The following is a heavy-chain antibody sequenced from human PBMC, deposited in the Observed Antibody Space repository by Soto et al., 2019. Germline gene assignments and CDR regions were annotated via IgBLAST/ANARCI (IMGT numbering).Heavy chain of an antibody. D-gene: IGHD6-6*01. Sequence: VSGPTLVNPTQTLTLTCTFSGFSLRTSGMCVSWIRQPPGKALEWLALVDWDGDKYYNTSLKTRLTISRDTSKNQVVLTMTNMDPVDTATYYCARRAAYSSSYFFDYWGQGSLVTVSS. CDR3: ARRAAYSSSYFFDY. J-gene: IGHJ4*02. CDR2: VDWDGDK. CDR1: GFSLRTSGMC. V-gene: IGHV2-70*01.